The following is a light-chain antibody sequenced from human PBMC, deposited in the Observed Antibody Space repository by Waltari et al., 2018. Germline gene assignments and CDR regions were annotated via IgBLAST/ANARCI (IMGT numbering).Light chain of an antibody. CDR1: SSDVGAYNY. Sequence: QSALTQPASMSGSPGQSNTISCTGTSSDVGAYNYFSWYQTHPGKAPKLMIYDVSNRPSGVSNRFSGSKSGNTASLTISGLRAEDETNYYCSSFTGSSTYVFGTGTQVTVL. V-gene: IGLV2-14*01. CDR2: DVS. J-gene: IGLJ1*01. CDR3: SSFTGSSTYV.